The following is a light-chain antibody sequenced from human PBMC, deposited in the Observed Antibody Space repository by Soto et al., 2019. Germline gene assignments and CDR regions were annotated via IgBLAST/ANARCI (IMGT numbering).Light chain of an antibody. J-gene: IGLJ2*01. CDR2: STN. CDR1: SASVLTSYY. CDR3: ALYVGSGTVV. Sequence: QTVVSQEPSFSVSPGETVTLTCGWTSASVLTSYYPSWYQQTPGQAPRTLIYSTNIRSSGVPDRSSGSILGNKAALTITGAQADDESDYYCALYVGSGTVVFGGGTKLTVL. V-gene: IGLV8-61*01.